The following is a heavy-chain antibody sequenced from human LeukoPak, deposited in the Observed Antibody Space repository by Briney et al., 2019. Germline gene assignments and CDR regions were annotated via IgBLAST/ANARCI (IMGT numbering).Heavy chain of an antibody. D-gene: IGHD2-21*02. V-gene: IGHV5-51*01. CDR3: ARLVVVTTTYWYFDL. Sequence: GESLKISCKASGYSFTIHWIAWVRQMPGKGLEWMGVISPGDSDTRYGPSFQGQVSISADKSISTAYLQWSSLKTSDTAMYYCARLVVVTTTYWYFDLWGRGTLVTVFS. CDR1: GYSFTIHW. J-gene: IGHJ2*01. CDR2: ISPGDSDT.